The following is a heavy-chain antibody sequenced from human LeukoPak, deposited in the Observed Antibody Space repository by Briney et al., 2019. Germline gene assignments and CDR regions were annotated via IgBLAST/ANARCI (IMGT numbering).Heavy chain of an antibody. Sequence: GASVKVSCKASGYTFTSYGISWVRQAPGQGLEWMGWISAYSGNTNYAQKLQGRVTMTTDTSTSTAYMELRSLRSDDTAVYYCARDDGTRTTVRHYYYYYMDVWGKGTTVTISS. CDR3: ARDDGTRTTVRHYYYYYMDV. CDR2: ISAYSGNT. V-gene: IGHV1-18*01. J-gene: IGHJ6*03. D-gene: IGHD4-17*01. CDR1: GYTFTSYG.